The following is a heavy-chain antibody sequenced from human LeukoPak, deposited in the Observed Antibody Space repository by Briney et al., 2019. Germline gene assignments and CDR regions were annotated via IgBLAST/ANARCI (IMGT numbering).Heavy chain of an antibody. CDR2: INNHGRST. D-gene: IGHD3-10*01. J-gene: IGHJ6*03. Sequence: GGSLRLSWGAFGFTFSSYWLHWVGKAPGKGLVWVSRINNHGRSTSYADSVQGRFTISRDNAKNTLYLQMNSLRAEDTALYYCARVARGDYYYYYMDVWGKGTTVTVSS. CDR1: GFTFSSYW. V-gene: IGHV3-74*01. CDR3: ARVARGDYYYYYMDV.